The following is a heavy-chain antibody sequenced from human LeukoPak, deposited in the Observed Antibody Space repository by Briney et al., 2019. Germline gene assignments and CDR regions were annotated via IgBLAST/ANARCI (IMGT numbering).Heavy chain of an antibody. Sequence: GGSLRLSCALSGISLSNYGMRWVRQPPGKGPEWVAGVSGSGGSTNYADSVKGRFTISRDNPKNTLYLQMNRLRAEDTAVYFCAKRGVVIRVILVGFHKEAYYFDSWGQGALVTVSS. V-gene: IGHV3-23*01. D-gene: IGHD3-22*01. CDR3: AKRGVVIRVILVGFHKEAYYFDS. CDR2: VSGSGGST. CDR1: GISLSNYG. J-gene: IGHJ4*02.